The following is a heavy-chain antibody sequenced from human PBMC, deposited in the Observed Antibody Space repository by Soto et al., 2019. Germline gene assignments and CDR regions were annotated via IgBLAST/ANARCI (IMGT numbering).Heavy chain of an antibody. CDR1: GGTFSSYA. CDR3: ARGAGRSIAVAGIDY. D-gene: IGHD6-19*01. V-gene: IGHV1-69*13. Sequence: GASVKVSCKASGGTFSSYAISWVRQAPGQGLEWMGGIIPIFGTANYAQKFQGRVTITADESTSTAYMELSSLRSEDTAVYYCARGAGRSIAVAGIDYWGQGTLVTVSS. CDR2: IIPIFGTA. J-gene: IGHJ4*02.